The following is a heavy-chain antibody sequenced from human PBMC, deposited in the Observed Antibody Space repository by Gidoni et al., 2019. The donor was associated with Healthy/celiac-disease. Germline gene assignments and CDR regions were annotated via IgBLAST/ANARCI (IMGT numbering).Heavy chain of an antibody. D-gene: IGHD3-3*01. J-gene: IGHJ4*02. CDR1: GFTFSCYA. CDR3: AIRRFLEWLSNFDY. V-gene: IGHV3-23*01. CDR2: ISGSGGST. Sequence: EVQLLESGGGLVQPGGSRRLSCAASGFTFSCYAMPWVRQAPGKWLEWVSAISGSGGSTYYADSVKGRFTISRDNSKNTLYLQMNSLRAEDTAVYYCAIRRFLEWLSNFDYWGQGTLVTVSS.